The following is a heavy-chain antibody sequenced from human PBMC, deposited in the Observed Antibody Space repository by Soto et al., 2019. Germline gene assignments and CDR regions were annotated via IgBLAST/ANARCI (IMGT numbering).Heavy chain of an antibody. CDR3: TTDTRPASYFDY. V-gene: IGHV3-15*01. J-gene: IGHJ4*02. CDR2: IKSKTDGGTT. CDR1: GFTFFNAW. Sequence: EVQLVESGGGLVKPGGSLRLSCAASGFTFFNAWMSWVRQAPGKGLEWVGRIKSKTDGGTTDYAAPVKGRFTILRDDSKNTLYLQMNSLKTEDTAVYYCTTDTRPASYFDYWGQGTLVTVSS.